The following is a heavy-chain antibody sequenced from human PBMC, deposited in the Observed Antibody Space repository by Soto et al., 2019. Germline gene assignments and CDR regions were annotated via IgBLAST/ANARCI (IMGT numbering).Heavy chain of an antibody. Sequence: PSESPSLTSTSSGASVQITDYSWTWILHPPGKGLEWIGYVYYTGSTYYNPSLMSRLTISVDTSKNQFSLKLTSVTAAETAVYYCVRTARQGAVAPHWFDRWGQGTQVTVSS. V-gene: IGHV4-30-4*01. D-gene: IGHD2-21*02. CDR1: GASVQITDYS. CDR2: VYYTGST. CDR3: VRTARQGAVAPHWFDR. J-gene: IGHJ5*02.